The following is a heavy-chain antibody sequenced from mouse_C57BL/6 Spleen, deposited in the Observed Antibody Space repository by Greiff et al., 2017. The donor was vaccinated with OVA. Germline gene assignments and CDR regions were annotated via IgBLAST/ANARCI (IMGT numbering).Heavy chain of an antibody. J-gene: IGHJ1*03. CDR1: GFSFNTYA. D-gene: IGHD1-1*01. V-gene: IGHV10-1*01. CDR2: IRSKSNNYAT. Sequence: EVKLMESGGGLVQPKGSLKLSCAASGFSFNTYAMNWVRQAPGKGLEWVARIRSKSNNYATYYADSVKDRFTISRDDSESMLYLQMNNLKTEDTAMYYCVRRAYGGWYFDVWGTGTTVTVSS. CDR3: VRRAYGGWYFDV.